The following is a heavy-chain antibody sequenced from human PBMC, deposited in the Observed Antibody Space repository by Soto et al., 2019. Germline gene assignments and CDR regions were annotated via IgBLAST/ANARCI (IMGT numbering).Heavy chain of an antibody. CDR2: IIPLFGTA. J-gene: IGHJ5*02. D-gene: IGHD6-13*01. CDR1: GGTFSSYA. V-gene: IGHV1-69*01. CDR3: ARGPHIGSSSLLSWFDP. Sequence: QVQLVQSGAEVKKPGSSVKVSCKASGGTFSSYAISWVRQAPGQGLEWMGGIIPLFGTADYAQKLQGRVTITADESTSTADMEPSSLRSEDTAVYYCARGPHIGSSSLLSWFDPWGQGTLVTVSS.